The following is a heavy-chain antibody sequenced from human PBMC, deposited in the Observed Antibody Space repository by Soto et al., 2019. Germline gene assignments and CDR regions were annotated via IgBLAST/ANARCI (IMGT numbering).Heavy chain of an antibody. CDR1: GVSISSYF. CDR2: TYHRGST. D-gene: IGHD6-25*01. Sequence: PSETLSLTCFVSGVSISSYFWSWIRQAPGRGLEWIGYTYHRGSTNYSPSLKSRVAISLDTSENQFSLKVNSVTAADTAVYYCARIGGYHGPLDYWGQGTPVTVSS. J-gene: IGHJ4*02. CDR3: ARIGGYHGPLDY. V-gene: IGHV4-59*01.